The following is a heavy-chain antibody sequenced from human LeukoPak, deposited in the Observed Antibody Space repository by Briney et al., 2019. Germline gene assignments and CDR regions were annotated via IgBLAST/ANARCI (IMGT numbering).Heavy chain of an antibody. CDR3: ARFLPYYDYVWGSSTFDY. Sequence: ASVKVSCKASGYTFTGYYMHWVRQAPGQGLEWMGWINPNSGGTNYARKFQGRVTMTRDTSISTAYMELSRLRSDDTAVYYCARFLPYYDYVWGSSTFDYWGQGTLVTVSS. V-gene: IGHV1-2*02. CDR1: GYTFTGYY. J-gene: IGHJ4*02. CDR2: INPNSGGT. D-gene: IGHD3-16*01.